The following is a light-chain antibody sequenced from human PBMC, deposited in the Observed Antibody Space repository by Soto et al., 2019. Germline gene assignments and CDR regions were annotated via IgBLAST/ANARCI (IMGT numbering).Light chain of an antibody. Sequence: DIQMTQTPSTLSASVGDRVTITCRASQSISGWLAWYQQKPGKAPKLLVYDASSLESGVPSRFSGSGSGTEFTLTISCLQPDDFATYYCQQYNSYLTFGPGTKVDIK. CDR3: QQYNSYLT. J-gene: IGKJ3*01. V-gene: IGKV1-5*01. CDR2: DAS. CDR1: QSISGW.